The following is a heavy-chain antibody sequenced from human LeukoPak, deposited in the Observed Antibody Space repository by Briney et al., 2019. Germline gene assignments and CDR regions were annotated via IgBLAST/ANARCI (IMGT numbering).Heavy chain of an antibody. CDR3: ARVPTVGDYYFDY. CDR2: ISSSSSYT. J-gene: IGHJ4*02. Sequence: PGGSLRLSCAASGFTFSDYYMSWIRQAPGKGLEWVSYISSSSSYTNYADSVKGRFTISRDNAKNSLYLQMNSLRAEDTAVYYCARVPTVGDYYFDYWGQGTLVTASS. V-gene: IGHV3-11*06. CDR1: GFTFSDYY. D-gene: IGHD4-23*01.